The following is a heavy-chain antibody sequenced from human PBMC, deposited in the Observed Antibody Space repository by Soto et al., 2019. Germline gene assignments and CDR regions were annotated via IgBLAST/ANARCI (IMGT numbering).Heavy chain of an antibody. D-gene: IGHD6-6*01. V-gene: IGHV1-2*04. CDR2: INPNSGGT. CDR3: ARAGRSSSPYYYYGMDV. Sequence: ASVKVSCKASGYTITGYYMHWVRQAPGQGLEWMGWINPNSGGTNYAQKFQGWVTMTRDTSISTAYMELSRLRSDDTAVYYCARAGRSSSPYYYYGMDVSGQGTTVTVSS. J-gene: IGHJ6*02. CDR1: GYTITGYY.